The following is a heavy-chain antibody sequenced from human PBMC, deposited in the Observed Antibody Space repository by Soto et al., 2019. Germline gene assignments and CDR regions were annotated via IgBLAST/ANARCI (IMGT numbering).Heavy chain of an antibody. D-gene: IGHD4-4*01. Sequence: QVELQESGPGLVKPSGTLSLTCAVSGGSISSDHWWTWVRQSPEKGLEWIGEIYPSGNTNYNPSFRSRVAISIDKSKNQFSLELRFVTAADTAVYFCARDSNPNLDYWGQGTLVTVSS. CDR3: ARDSNPNLDY. J-gene: IGHJ4*02. V-gene: IGHV4-4*02. CDR1: GGSISSDHW. CDR2: IYPSGNT.